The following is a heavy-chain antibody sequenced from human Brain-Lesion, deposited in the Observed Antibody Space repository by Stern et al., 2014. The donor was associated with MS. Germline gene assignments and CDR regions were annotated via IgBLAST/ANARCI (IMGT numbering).Heavy chain of an antibody. Sequence: VQLVESGPGLVKPSETLSLTCTVSGGSISSSTYYWAWLRQPPGKGLEWIGNIYYRGFTYYNPSLKSRVTISVDMSKNQFSLKLSSGTAADTAIYYCARHDSVPRPSQLYSARDRGPGYFDYWGQGTLVTVSS. CDR1: GGSISSSTYY. V-gene: IGHV4-39*01. J-gene: IGHJ4*02. CDR2: IYYRGFT. D-gene: IGHD1-26*01. CDR3: ARHDSVPRPSQLYSARDRGPGYFDY.